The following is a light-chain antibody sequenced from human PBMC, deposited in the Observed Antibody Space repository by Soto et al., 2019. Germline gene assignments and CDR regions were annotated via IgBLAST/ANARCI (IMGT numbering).Light chain of an antibody. CDR2: AAS. CDR3: QKYNSAPRT. CDR1: QGISNY. Sequence: DIQMTQSPSSLSASVGDRVTITCRARQGISNYLAWYQQKPGKVPKLLIYAASTLQSGVPFRFSGSGSGTDFTLTISSLQPEDVATYYWQKYNSAPRTFGQGTKVEIK. J-gene: IGKJ1*01. V-gene: IGKV1-27*01.